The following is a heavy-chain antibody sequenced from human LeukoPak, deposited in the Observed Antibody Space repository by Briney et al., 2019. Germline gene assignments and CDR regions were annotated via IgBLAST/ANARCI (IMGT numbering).Heavy chain of an antibody. Sequence: SETLSLTCTVSGGSVSSNNYYWSWLRQPPGKGLEWIGEINHSGSTNYNPSLKSRVTISVDTSKNQFSLKLSSVTAADTAVYYCARGDDYGDYALRYYYYYGMDVWGQGTTVTVSS. D-gene: IGHD4-17*01. CDR2: INHSGST. CDR1: GGSVSSNNYY. J-gene: IGHJ6*02. V-gene: IGHV4-34*01. CDR3: ARGDDYGDYALRYYYYYGMDV.